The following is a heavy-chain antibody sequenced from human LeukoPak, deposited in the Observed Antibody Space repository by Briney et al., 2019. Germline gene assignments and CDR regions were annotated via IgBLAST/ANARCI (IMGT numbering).Heavy chain of an antibody. CDR2: ISAYNGNT. Sequence: ASVKVSCKVSGYTLTELSMHWVRQAPGKGLEWMGWISAYNGNTNYAQKLQGRVTMTTDTSTSTAYMELRSLRSDDTAVYYCARAWLRAFDIWGQGTMVTVSS. CDR3: ARAWLRAFDI. D-gene: IGHD5-12*01. CDR1: GYTLTELS. J-gene: IGHJ3*02. V-gene: IGHV1-18*01.